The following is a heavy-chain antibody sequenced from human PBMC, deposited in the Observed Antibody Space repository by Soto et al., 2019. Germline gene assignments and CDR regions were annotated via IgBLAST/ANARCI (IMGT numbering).Heavy chain of an antibody. CDR3: VGVVGGGNDY. D-gene: IGHD2-15*01. J-gene: IGHJ4*02. V-gene: IGHV1-69*02. Sequence: QVQLVQSGAEVKKPGSSVKVSCKASGGTFSSYTISWVRQAPGQGLEWMGRIIPILGIANYAQKFQGRVRMTGDNAEHKAYVEGSSLRSGDRAVFWWVGVVGGGNDYWGQGTLVTVSS. CDR2: IIPILGIA. CDR1: GGTFSSYT.